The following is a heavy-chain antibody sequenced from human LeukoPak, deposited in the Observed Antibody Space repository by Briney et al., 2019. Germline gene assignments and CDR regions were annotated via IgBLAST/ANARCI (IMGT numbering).Heavy chain of an antibody. Sequence: ASVKVSCKASGYTFTSYDINWVRQATGRGLEWMGWMNPNSGNTGYAQKFQGRVTMTRNTSISTAYMELSSLRSEDTAVYYCARSTYYGGNSREDYWGQGTLVTVSS. J-gene: IGHJ4*02. CDR1: GYTFTSYD. CDR2: MNPNSGNT. CDR3: ARSTYYGGNSREDY. D-gene: IGHD4-23*01. V-gene: IGHV1-8*01.